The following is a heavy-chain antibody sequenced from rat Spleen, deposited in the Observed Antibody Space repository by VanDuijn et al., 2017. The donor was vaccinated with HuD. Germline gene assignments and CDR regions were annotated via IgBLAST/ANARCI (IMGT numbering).Heavy chain of an antibody. J-gene: IGHJ2*01. V-gene: IGHV5-17*01. CDR2: INSDGGGT. CDR1: GFTFSDYG. CDR3: TTGTF. Sequence: EVQLVESGGGLVQPGRSLKFSCAASGFTFSDYGMAWVRQAPKKGLEWVTYINSDGGGTYYRDSVKGRFTISRDDAKNTLYLQMDSLRSEDTATYYCTTGTFWGQGVMVTVSS.